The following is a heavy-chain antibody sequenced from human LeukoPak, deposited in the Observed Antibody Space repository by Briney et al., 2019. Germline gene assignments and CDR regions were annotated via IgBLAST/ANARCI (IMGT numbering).Heavy chain of an antibody. CDR3: ASGRQLGY. Sequence: PGRSLRLSCAASGFTFSSYWMSWVRQAPGKGLEWVADIKQDGSEKYYVDSVKGRFTISRDNTKNSLYLQMNSLRAEDTALYYCASGRQLGYWGQGTMVTVSS. CDR1: GFTFSSYW. CDR2: IKQDGSEK. V-gene: IGHV3-7*01. D-gene: IGHD3-16*01. J-gene: IGHJ4*02.